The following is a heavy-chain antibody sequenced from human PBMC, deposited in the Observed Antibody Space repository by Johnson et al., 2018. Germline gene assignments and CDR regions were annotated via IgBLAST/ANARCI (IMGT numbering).Heavy chain of an antibody. J-gene: IGHJ5*02. CDR1: GFTFSSYG. D-gene: IGHD5-18*01. CDR2: ISYDGSNK. CDR3: ARVDTAMVNWFDP. V-gene: IGHV3-30*03. Sequence: QVQLVESGGGVVQPGRSLRLSCAASGFTFSSYGMHWVRQAPGTGLEWVAVISYDGSNKSYADSVKGRFTIYRDNSKNTLYRQMNSMRAEDTAVYYCARVDTAMVNWFDPWGQGTLVTVSS.